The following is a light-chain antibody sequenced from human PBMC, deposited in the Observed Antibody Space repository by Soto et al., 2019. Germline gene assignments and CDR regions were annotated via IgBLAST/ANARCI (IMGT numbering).Light chain of an antibody. CDR1: QSVSSSY. J-gene: IGKJ1*01. V-gene: IGKV3-20*01. CDR3: QQYSTSPRT. CDR2: GAS. Sequence: EIVLTQSPGTLSLSPGERATLSCRASQSVSSSYLAWYQQKPGQAPRLLIYGASSRATGIPDRFSGSGSGTVFTLTISRLEPEDFAVYYCQQYSTSPRTFGQGTKVEIK.